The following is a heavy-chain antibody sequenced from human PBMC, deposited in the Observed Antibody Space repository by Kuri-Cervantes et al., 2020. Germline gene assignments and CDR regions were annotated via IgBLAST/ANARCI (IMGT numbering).Heavy chain of an antibody. CDR2: INHSGST. J-gene: IGHJ4*02. CDR3: ARGLADINQRTYYDS. V-gene: IGHV4-34*01. CDR1: GYSISSDNY. D-gene: IGHD5-12*01. Sequence: SQTLSLTCAVSGYSISSDNYWGWIRQSPGKGLEWIGEINHSGSTNYNPSLKSRVTISVDTSKNQFSLKLNSVTAADTSVFYCARGLADINQRTYYDSWGQGTLVTVSS.